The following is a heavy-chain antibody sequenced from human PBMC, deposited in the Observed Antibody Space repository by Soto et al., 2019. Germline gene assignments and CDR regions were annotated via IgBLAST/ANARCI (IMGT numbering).Heavy chain of an antibody. J-gene: IGHJ6*02. D-gene: IGHD3-22*01. Sequence: LRLSCAASGFTFSDYYMSWIRQAPGKGLEWVSYISSSGSTIYYADSVKGRFTISRDNAKNSLYLQMNSLRAEDTAVYYCARDLDYYDSSGYHPYYGMDVWGQGTTVTVSS. CDR2: ISSSGSTI. V-gene: IGHV3-11*01. CDR3: ARDLDYYDSSGYHPYYGMDV. CDR1: GFTFSDYY.